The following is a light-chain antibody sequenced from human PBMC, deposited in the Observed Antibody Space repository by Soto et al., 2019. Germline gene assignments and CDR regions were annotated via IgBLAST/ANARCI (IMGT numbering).Light chain of an antibody. V-gene: IGKV1-9*01. CDR3: QQFNSSPIT. CDR1: QGISSY. Sequence: DIQLTQSPSFLSASVGDRVTITRRASQGISSYLAWYQQKPGKAPKLLIYAASTLQSGVPSRFSGSGSGTEFTLTISSLQPEDFATYYCQQFNSSPITFGQGTRLEIK. J-gene: IGKJ5*01. CDR2: AAS.